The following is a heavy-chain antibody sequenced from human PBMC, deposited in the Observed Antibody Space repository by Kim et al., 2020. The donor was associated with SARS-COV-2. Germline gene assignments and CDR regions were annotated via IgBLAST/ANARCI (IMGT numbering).Heavy chain of an antibody. V-gene: IGHV3-11*06. CDR3: AVLTYYYDSSGYYSLNY. Sequence: KGRFTISRDNAKNSLYLQMDSLGAEDTAVYYCAVLTYYYDSSGYYSLNYWGQGTLVTVSS. J-gene: IGHJ4*02. D-gene: IGHD3-22*01.